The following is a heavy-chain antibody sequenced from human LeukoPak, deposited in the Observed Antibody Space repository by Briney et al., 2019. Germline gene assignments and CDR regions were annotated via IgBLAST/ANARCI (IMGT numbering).Heavy chain of an antibody. V-gene: IGHV4-34*01. CDR2: INHSGST. CDR3: ARAWGSYRYYYMDV. J-gene: IGHJ6*03. CDR1: GGSISSDY. D-gene: IGHD3-16*02. Sequence: SETLSLTCTVSGGSISSDYWSWIRQPPGKGLEWIGEINHSGSTNYNPSLKSRVTISVDTSKNQFSLKLSSVTAADTAVYYCARAWGSYRYYYMDVWGRGTTVTISS.